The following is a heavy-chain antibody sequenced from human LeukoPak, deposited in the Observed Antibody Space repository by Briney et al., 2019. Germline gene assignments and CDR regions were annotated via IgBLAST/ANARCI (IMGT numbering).Heavy chain of an antibody. CDR1: GGSISSSSYY. CDR3: ARDIVVVVAAIGWFDP. D-gene: IGHD2-15*01. V-gene: IGHV4-39*02. J-gene: IGHJ5*02. Sequence: SETRSLTCTVSGGSISSSSYYWGWIRQPPGKGLEWIGSIYYSGSTYYNPSLKSRVTISVDTSKNQFSLKLSSVTAADTAVYYCARDIVVVVAAIGWFDPWGQGTLVTVSS. CDR2: IYYSGST.